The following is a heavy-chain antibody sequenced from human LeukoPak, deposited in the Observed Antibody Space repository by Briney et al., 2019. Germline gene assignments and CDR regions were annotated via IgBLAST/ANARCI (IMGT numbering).Heavy chain of an antibody. Sequence: PGGSLRLSCAASGFTVSSNYMSWVRQAPGKGLEWVSVIYSGGSTYYADSVKGRFTISRDNSKNMLYLQMNSLRAEDTAVYYCARDIAGAHYYYYYMDVWGKGTTVTVSS. CDR2: IYSGGST. CDR1: GFTVSSNY. D-gene: IGHD6-13*01. CDR3: ARDIAGAHYYYYYMDV. J-gene: IGHJ6*03. V-gene: IGHV3-53*01.